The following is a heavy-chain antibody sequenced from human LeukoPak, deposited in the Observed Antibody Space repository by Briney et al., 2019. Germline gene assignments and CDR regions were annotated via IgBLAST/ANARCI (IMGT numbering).Heavy chain of an antibody. V-gene: IGHV1-69*13. CDR2: IIPIFGTA. D-gene: IGHD6-19*01. J-gene: IGHJ6*03. CDR1: GGTFSSYA. CDR3: ARPASIAVAGTRGYYMDV. Sequence: ASVKVSCKASGGTFSSYAISWVRQAPGQGLEWMGGIIPIFGTANYAQKFQGRVTITADESTSTAYMELSSLRSEGTAVYYCARPASIAVAGTRGYYMDVWGKGTTVTVSS.